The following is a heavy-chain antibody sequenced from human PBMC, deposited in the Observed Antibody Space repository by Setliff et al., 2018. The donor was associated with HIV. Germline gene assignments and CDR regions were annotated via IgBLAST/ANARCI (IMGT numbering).Heavy chain of an antibody. J-gene: IGHJ4*02. V-gene: IGHV4-39*07. D-gene: IGHD6-13*01. CDR2: VHHRGGT. CDR3: ARAAAQQLDY. CDR1: GGSISSHY. Sequence: PSETLSLTCTVSGGSISSHYWAWIRQPPGKGLEWIGGVHHRGGTYSDPSLESRVTMSVATSKNQFSLKLSSVTAADTAVYYCARAAAQQLDYWGQGTLVTVSS.